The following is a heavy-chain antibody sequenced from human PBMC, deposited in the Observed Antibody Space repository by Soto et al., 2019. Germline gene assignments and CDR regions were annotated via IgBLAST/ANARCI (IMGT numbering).Heavy chain of an antibody. V-gene: IGHV6-1*01. J-gene: IGHJ4*02. D-gene: IGHD6-13*01. CDR1: GDSVSSNSAA. CDR3: AEAAGYSSTWYFDY. Sequence: HSQTLSLTCAISGDSVSSNSAAWNWIRQSPSRGLEWLGRAYYRSKWYNDYAVSVKSRITINPDTSKNQFSLQLNSVTPEDTAVYYCAEAAGYSSTWYFDYWGQGTLVTVSS. CDR2: AYYRSKWYN.